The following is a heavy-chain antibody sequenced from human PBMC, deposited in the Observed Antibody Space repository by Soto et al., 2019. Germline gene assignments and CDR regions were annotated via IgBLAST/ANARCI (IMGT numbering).Heavy chain of an antibody. V-gene: IGHV3-9*01. CDR3: LKDAPNCSIDD. Sequence: VQVVASGGGLVQPGRSLRLSCAVSGFRFEQYVMHWVRQAPGKGLECVSTVSPTGDTVVYADSVEGRFTVSRDNAKNSLYLQMNSLKGDDPAFYYCLKDAPNCSIDDWGQGTLVTVSS. CDR1: GFRFEQYV. CDR2: VSPTGDTV. J-gene: IGHJ4*02. D-gene: IGHD3-10*02.